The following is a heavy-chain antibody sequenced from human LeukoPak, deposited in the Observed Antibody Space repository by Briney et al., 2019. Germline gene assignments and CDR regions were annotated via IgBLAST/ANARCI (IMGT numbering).Heavy chain of an antibody. CDR1: GFTFSADS. V-gene: IGHV3-48*02. CDR3: TNVGRRGCWIVL. J-gene: IGHJ4*02. Sequence: PGGSLRLSCEAPGFTFSADSMNGVRQAPGKGLEWVSYISSRSTAIYYADSVKGRFTITRNNVKNSLYLQMNSLRDENTAVYYSTNVGRRGCWIVLWGRGTLVTVSS. CDR2: ISSRSTAI. D-gene: IGHD3-10*01.